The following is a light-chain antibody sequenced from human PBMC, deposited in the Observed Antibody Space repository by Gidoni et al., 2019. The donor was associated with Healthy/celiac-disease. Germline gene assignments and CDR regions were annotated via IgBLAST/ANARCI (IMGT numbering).Light chain of an antibody. V-gene: IGKV3-20*01. J-gene: IGKJ4*01. CDR2: GAS. CDR1: QSVSSSY. CDR3: QQYGSSRLT. Sequence: EIASTQSPGTLALSPGERATLSCRASQSVSSSYLAWYQQKPGQAPRLLIYGASSRATGIPDRFSGSGSGTDFTLPISRLEPEDFAVYYCQQYGSSRLTFGGXTKVEIK.